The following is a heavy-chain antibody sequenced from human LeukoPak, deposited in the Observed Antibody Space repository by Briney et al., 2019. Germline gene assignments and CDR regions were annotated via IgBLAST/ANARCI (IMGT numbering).Heavy chain of an antibody. Sequence: SETLSLTCTVSGGSISSSSYYWGWIRQPPGKGLEWIGSIYYSGSTYYNPSLKSRVTMSVDTSKNQFSLKLSSVTAADTAVYYCATIRRGYVDYWGQGTLVTVSS. CDR3: ATIRRGYVDY. V-gene: IGHV4-39*07. CDR2: IYYSGST. J-gene: IGHJ4*02. CDR1: GGSISSSSYY. D-gene: IGHD2-21*01.